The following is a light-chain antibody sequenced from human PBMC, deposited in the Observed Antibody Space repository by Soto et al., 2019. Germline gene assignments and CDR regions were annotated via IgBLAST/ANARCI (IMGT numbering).Light chain of an antibody. CDR1: SSNIGSDT. V-gene: IGLV1-44*01. CDR3: SSYINSITFVV. Sequence: QSVLTQPPSASGTPGQRVTISCSGSSSNIGSDTVNWYQQLPGTAPKLLIHRSNQRPSGVPGRFSGSKSGTSASLAISGLQSEDEADYYCSSYINSITFVVFGGGTKLTVL. J-gene: IGLJ2*01. CDR2: RSN.